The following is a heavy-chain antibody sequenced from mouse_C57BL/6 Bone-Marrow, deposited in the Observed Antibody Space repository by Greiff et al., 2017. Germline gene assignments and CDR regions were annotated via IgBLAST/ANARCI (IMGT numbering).Heavy chain of an antibody. CDR3: ARWTLLGQGY. CDR1: GYTFTDYY. V-gene: IGHV1-19*01. Sequence: VQLKESGPVLVKPGASVKMSCKASGYTFTDYYMNWVKQSHGKSLEWIGVINPYNGGTSYNQKFKGKATLTVDKSSSTAYMELNSLTSEDSAVYYCARWTLLGQGYWGQGTTLTVSS. D-gene: IGHD3-3*01. CDR2: INPYNGGT. J-gene: IGHJ2*01.